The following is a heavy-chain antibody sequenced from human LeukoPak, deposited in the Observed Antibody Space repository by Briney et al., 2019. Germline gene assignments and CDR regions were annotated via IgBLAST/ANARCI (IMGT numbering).Heavy chain of an antibody. CDR1: GFSFSSYA. CDR2: VDSSSSHI. CDR3: ARGYCGGDCYGD. J-gene: IGHJ1*01. V-gene: IGHV3-21*01. Sequence: GGSLRLSCAASGFSFSSYAMNWVRQAPGKGLEWVSSVDSSSSHIYYADSVKGRFTISRDNTKSSLYLQMNSLRAEDMAVYYCARGYCGGDCYGDWGQGTLVTVSS. D-gene: IGHD2-21*02.